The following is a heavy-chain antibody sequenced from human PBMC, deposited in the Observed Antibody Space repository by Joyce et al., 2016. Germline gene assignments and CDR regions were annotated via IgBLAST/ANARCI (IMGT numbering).Heavy chain of an antibody. D-gene: IGHD5/OR15-5a*01. J-gene: IGHJ6*02. CDR3: ARNSAPRASTYYGLDV. CDR2: ISSNRNYI. V-gene: IGHV3-21*01. CDR1: GFTFSSYS. Sequence: EVQLVESGGGLVRPGGSLRLSCAASGFTFSSYSMNWVRQAPGKGLDWVSVISSNRNYIYYADSVKGRFTISRDNAKSSLFLQMDSLRAEDTAVYYCARNSAPRASTYYGLDVWGQGTTVTVSS.